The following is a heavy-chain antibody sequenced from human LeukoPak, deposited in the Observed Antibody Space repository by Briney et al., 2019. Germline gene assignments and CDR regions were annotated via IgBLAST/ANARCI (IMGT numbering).Heavy chain of an antibody. D-gene: IGHD2-2*01. CDR2: ISSSGSTI. V-gene: IGHV3-48*03. CDR1: GFTFSSYE. Sequence: GGSLRLSCAASGFTFSSYEMNWVRQAPGKGLEWVSYISSSGSTIYYADPVKGRFTISRDNAKNSLYLQMNSLRAEDTAVYYCAMIVVVPARAFDIWGQGTMVTVSS. J-gene: IGHJ3*02. CDR3: AMIVVVPARAFDI.